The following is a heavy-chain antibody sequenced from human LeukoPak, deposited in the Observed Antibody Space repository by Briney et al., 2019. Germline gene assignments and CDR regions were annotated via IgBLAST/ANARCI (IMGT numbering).Heavy chain of an antibody. CDR3: ARGSGRYYDSSGYWFGY. CDR1: GGSFSGYY. CDR2: INHSGST. D-gene: IGHD3-22*01. J-gene: IGHJ4*02. V-gene: IGHV4-34*01. Sequence: PSETLSLTCAVYGGSFSGYYWSWLRQPPGKGLEWIGEINHSGSTNYNPSLKSRVTISVDTSKNQFSLKLSSVTAADTAVYYCARGSGRYYDSSGYWFGYWGQGTLVTVSS.